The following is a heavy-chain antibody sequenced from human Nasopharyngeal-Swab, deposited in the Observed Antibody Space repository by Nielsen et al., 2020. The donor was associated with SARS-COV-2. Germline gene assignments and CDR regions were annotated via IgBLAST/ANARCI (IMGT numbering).Heavy chain of an antibody. J-gene: IGHJ6*02. CDR2: FDPEDGET. D-gene: IGHD2-2*01. V-gene: IGHV1-24*01. CDR3: RVVPAAMWYYYYGMDV. Sequence: ASAKVSCKVSGYTLTELSMHWVRQAPGKGLEWMGGFDPEDGETIYAQKFQGRVTMTEDTSTDTAYMELSSLRSEDTAVYYCRVVPAAMWYYYYGMDVWGQGTTVTVS. CDR1: GYTLTELS.